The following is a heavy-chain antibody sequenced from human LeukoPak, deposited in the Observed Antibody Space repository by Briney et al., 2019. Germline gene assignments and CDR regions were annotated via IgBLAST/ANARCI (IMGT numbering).Heavy chain of an antibody. J-gene: IGHJ3*02. CDR2: IYYSGST. CDR3: AREDVAYCGGDCYWAFDI. V-gene: IGHV4-59*01. CDR1: GGSISSYY. Sequence: KPLETLSLTCTVSGGSISSYYWSWIRQPPGKGLEWIGYIYYSGSTNYNPSLKSRVTISVDTSKSQFSLKLSSVTAADTAVYYCAREDVAYCGGDCYWAFDIWGQGTMVTVSS. D-gene: IGHD2-21*02.